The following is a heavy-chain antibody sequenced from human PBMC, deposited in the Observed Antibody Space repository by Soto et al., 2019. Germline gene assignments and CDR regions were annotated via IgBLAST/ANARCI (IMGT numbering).Heavy chain of an antibody. J-gene: IGHJ5*02. CDR3: AKAAFYGSGSYYGRFDP. CDR1: GFTFSSYA. V-gene: IGHV3-23*01. Sequence: GGSLRLSCAASGFTFSSYAMSWVRQAPGKGLEWVSAISGSGGSTYYADSVKGRFTISRDNSKNTLYLQMNSLRAEDTAVYYCAKAAFYGSGSYYGRFDPWGQGTLVTVSS. D-gene: IGHD3-10*01. CDR2: ISGSGGST.